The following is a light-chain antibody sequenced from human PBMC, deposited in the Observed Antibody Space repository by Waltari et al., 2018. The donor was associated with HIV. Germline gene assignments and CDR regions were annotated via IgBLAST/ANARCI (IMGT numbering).Light chain of an antibody. Sequence: EIVLTQSPGPVSLSPGDRATLSCRASQSVTTFLAWFQQKPGQAPRLLIYGASNRATGIPDRFSASGSGTDFILTISRLEPEDFAVYYCQHYGTSPPIYIFGQGTRLQI. V-gene: IGKV3-20*01. CDR3: QHYGTSPPIYI. J-gene: IGKJ2*01. CDR1: QSVTTF. CDR2: GAS.